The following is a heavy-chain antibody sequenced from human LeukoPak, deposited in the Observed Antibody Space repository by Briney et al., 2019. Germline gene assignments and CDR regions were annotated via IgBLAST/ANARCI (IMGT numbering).Heavy chain of an antibody. D-gene: IGHD3-10*01. CDR3: ARGGVRGAAPLYYFDY. Sequence: SQTLSLTCAISGDSVSSSTAAWNWIRQSPSRGLEWLGRTYYRSKWCNDYAVSVKSRITINPDTSKNQFSLQLNSVTPEDTAVYYCARGGVRGAAPLYYFDYWGQGTLVTVSS. J-gene: IGHJ4*02. V-gene: IGHV6-1*01. CDR1: GDSVSSSTAA. CDR2: TYYRSKWCN.